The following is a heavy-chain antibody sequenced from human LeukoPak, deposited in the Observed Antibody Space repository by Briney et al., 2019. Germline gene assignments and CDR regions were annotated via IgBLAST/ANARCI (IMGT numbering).Heavy chain of an antibody. D-gene: IGHD6-13*01. V-gene: IGHV3-53*01. CDR3: ATGYLYSSSWYHYPLGY. CDR2: IYTGGDT. Sequence: GGSLRLSCAASGFTVSSNYMSWVRQAPGKGLEWVSIIYTGGDTYYADSVKGRFTISRDNSKNTLYLQMNSLRAEDTAVYYCATGYLYSSSWYHYPLGYWGQGTLVTVSS. J-gene: IGHJ4*02. CDR1: GFTVSSNY.